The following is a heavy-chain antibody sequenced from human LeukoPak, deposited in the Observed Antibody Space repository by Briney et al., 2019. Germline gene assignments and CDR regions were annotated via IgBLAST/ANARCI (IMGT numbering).Heavy chain of an antibody. CDR1: GGSISSYY. D-gene: IGHD3-22*01. J-gene: IGHJ6*02. CDR2: IYHSGST. V-gene: IGHV4-59*01. CDR3: ARTVAYYYDSSGYPYGMDV. Sequence: SETLSLTCTVSGGSISSYYWSWIRQPPGKGLEWIGYIYHSGSTNYNPSLKSRVTISVDTSKNQFSLKLSSVTAADTAVYYCARTVAYYYDSSGYPYGMDVWGQGTTVTVSS.